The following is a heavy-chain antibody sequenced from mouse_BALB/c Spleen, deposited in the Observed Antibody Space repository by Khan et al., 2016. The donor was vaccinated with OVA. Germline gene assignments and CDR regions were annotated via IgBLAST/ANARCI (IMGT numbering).Heavy chain of an antibody. CDR2: ISSAGTYT. V-gene: IGHV5-9-1*01. CDR1: GFTFSTFV. CDR3: TNGNYGWFAY. J-gene: IGHJ3*01. D-gene: IGHD2-1*01. Sequence: EVELVESGGGLVKPGGSLKLSCSASGFTFSTFVMSWVRQTPEKRLEWVATISSAGTYTYYSDSVKGRFTISRDNAKNNLYLHMNSLRSEDTAMYYCTNGNYGWFAYWGQGTLVTVSA.